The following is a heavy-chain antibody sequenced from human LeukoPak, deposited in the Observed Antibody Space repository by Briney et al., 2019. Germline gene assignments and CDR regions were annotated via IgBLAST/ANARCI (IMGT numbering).Heavy chain of an antibody. D-gene: IGHD6-6*01. CDR3: ARENRQKEYSSSSGGYYYYMDV. CDR1: GGTFSSYA. CDR2: IIPVFGTA. J-gene: IGHJ6*03. Sequence: SVKVSCKASGGTFSSYAISWVRQAPGQGLEWMGGIIPVFGTANYAQKFQGRVTITADESTSTAYMELSSLRSEDTAVYYCARENRQKEYSSSSGGYYYYMDVWGKGTTVTVSS. V-gene: IGHV1-69*13.